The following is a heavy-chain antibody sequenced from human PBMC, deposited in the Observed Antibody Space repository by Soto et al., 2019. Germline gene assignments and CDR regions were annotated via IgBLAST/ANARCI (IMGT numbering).Heavy chain of an antibody. J-gene: IGHJ4*02. V-gene: IGHV3-30*18. CDR3: AKGVGYCTSSSSYGTTQTTPDY. CDR2: ISYDGNNE. CDR1: GISLSGYS. D-gene: IGHD2-2*01. Sequence: QVQLVESGGGVVQPGRSLRLSCAASGISLSGYSLHWGLQAPGKGLEWVIFISYDGNNEYYADYVKGRFTISRDDSKNTLFLQMNSLRAEDTAVYYCAKGVGYCTSSSSYGTTQTTPDYWGQGTGVSVSS.